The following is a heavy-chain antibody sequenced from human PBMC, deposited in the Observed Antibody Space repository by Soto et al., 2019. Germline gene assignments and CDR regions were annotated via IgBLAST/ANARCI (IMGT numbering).Heavy chain of an antibody. V-gene: IGHV3-23*01. Sequence: GGSLRLSCAASGFTFSSYAMSWVRQAPGKGLEWVSAISGSGGSTYYADSVKGRFTISRDNSKNTLYLQMNSLRAEDTAVYYCAKDRGSSWYLTGGWFDPWGQGTLVTVSS. CDR1: GFTFSSYA. CDR3: AKDRGSSWYLTGGWFDP. D-gene: IGHD6-13*01. J-gene: IGHJ5*02. CDR2: ISGSGGST.